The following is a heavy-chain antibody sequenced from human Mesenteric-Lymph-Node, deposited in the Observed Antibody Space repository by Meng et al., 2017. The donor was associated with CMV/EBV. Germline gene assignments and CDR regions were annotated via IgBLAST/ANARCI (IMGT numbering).Heavy chain of an antibody. V-gene: IGHV3-74*01. CDR3: ATYFDY. Sequence: GESLKISCAASGFTFSSYWMHWVRQVPGKGLVWVSRINPDGSFTSYADSVKARFTISRDNAKGTLFLQMKSLSAEDTAVYYCATYFDYWGQGTLVTVSS. CDR1: GFTFSSYW. J-gene: IGHJ4*02. CDR2: INPDGSFT.